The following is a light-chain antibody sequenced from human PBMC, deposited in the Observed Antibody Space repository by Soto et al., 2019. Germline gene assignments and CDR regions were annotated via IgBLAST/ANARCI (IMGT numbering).Light chain of an antibody. CDR1: QSVEFY. V-gene: IGKV3-15*01. CDR2: GAS. CDR3: QHYNNWPRGT. J-gene: IGKJ1*01. Sequence: EIVMTQSPGTLSVSPEESATLSCRANQSVEFYLAWYQHKPGQAPRLLIYGASNRATGVPARFSGSGSGTEFTLTISNVQSEDCAIYYCQHYNNWPRGTFGQGTKVDIK.